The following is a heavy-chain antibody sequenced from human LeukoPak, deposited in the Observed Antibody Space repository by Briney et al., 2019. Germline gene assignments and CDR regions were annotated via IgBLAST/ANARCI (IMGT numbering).Heavy chain of an antibody. V-gene: IGHV3-7*01. CDR2: IKQDGSEK. CDR1: GFTFSSYW. Sequence: GGSLRLSCAASGFTFSSYWMSWVRQAPGKGLEWVANIKQDGSEKYYVDSVKGRFTISRDNAKNSLYLQMNSLRAEDTAVYYCARDRGPEWFGELLYYWGQGTLVTVSS. CDR3: ARDRGPEWFGELLYY. D-gene: IGHD3-10*01. J-gene: IGHJ4*02.